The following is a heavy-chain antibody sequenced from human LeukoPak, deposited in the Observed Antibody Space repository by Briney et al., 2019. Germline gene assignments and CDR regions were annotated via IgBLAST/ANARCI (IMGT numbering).Heavy chain of an antibody. CDR1: GYSISSGYY. D-gene: IGHD1-7*01. CDR3: ARVRNNWNYFSARNNWFDP. V-gene: IGHV4-38-2*01. Sequence: SETLSLTCAVSGYSISSGYYWGWIRQPPGKGLEWIGSIYHSGSTYYKPSLKSRVTISVDTSKNQFSLKLSSVTAADTAVYYCARVRNNWNYFSARNNWFDPWGQGTLVTVSS. J-gene: IGHJ5*02. CDR2: IYHSGST.